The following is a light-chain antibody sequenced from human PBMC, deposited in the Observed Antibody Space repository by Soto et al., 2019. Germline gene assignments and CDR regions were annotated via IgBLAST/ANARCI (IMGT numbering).Light chain of an antibody. CDR3: AAWDDSLNGSYV. Sequence: QSVLTQPPSASGTPGQRVTISCSGSSSNIGSNTVNWYQQLPGTAPKLLIYSNNQRPSGVPDRFSGSKSGTSASLAISGLQSEDEADYYCAAWDDSLNGSYVFGSGTKLTAL. V-gene: IGLV1-44*01. CDR1: SSNIGSNT. CDR2: SNN. J-gene: IGLJ1*01.